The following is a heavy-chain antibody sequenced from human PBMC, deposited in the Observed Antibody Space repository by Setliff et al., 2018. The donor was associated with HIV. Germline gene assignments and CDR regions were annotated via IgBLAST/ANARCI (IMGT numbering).Heavy chain of an antibody. CDR1: GGSISSYY. V-gene: IGHV4-59*12. CDR3: ARTIQPSSSPFDF. Sequence: SETLSLTCIVSGGSISSYYWSWIRQSPGKGLEWIGYIYYSGSTNYNPSLKSRVTISVDTSKDQFSLKLTSVTAADTAIYYCARTIQPSSSPFDFWGQGMLVTVSS. D-gene: IGHD6-19*01. J-gene: IGHJ4*02. CDR2: IYYSGST.